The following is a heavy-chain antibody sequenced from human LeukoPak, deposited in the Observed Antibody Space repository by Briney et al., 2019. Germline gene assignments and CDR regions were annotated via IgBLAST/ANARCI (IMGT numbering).Heavy chain of an antibody. CDR3: ARGIYDSSGYYTIDY. CDR2: IKNDGAVK. J-gene: IGHJ4*02. V-gene: IGHV3-7*01. D-gene: IGHD3-22*01. CDR1: GFTFSYHW. Sequence: GGSLTLSCAASGFTFSYHWMTWVRQAPGKGLEWVANIKNDGAVKNYVDSVKGRFTISRDNSKNTLYLQMNSLRAEDTAVYYCARGIYDSSGYYTIDYWGQGTLVTVSS.